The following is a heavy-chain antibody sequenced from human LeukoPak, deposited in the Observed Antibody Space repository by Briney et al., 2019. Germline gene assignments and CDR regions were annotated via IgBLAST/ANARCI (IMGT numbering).Heavy chain of an antibody. V-gene: IGHV4-39*01. CDR3: ARRSRMVPSMAARHYYYFDY. Sequence: PSETLSLTCTVSGGSISSSSYYWGWIRQPPGKGLEWIGSIYYSGSTYYNPSLKSRVTISVDTSKNQFSLKLSSVTAADTAVYYCARRSRMVPSMAARHYYYFDYWGQGTLVTVSS. J-gene: IGHJ4*02. D-gene: IGHD6-6*01. CDR1: GGSISSSSYY. CDR2: IYYSGST.